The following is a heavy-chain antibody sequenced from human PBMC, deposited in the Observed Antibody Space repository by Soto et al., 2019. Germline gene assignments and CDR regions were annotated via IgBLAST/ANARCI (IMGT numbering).Heavy chain of an antibody. Sequence: NPSETLSLTCTVSGDSISSSTYYWGWIRQHPGKGLEWIGSMYYSGPTHNNPSLKSRLPISIDQSKNQFSRKLTSVTAADPPVNYRVSRNYYGSSTWGPGPL. CDR3: VSRNYYGSST. CDR2: MYYSGPT. CDR1: GDSISSSTYY. D-gene: IGHD3-22*01. V-gene: IGHV4-39*01. J-gene: IGHJ4*02.